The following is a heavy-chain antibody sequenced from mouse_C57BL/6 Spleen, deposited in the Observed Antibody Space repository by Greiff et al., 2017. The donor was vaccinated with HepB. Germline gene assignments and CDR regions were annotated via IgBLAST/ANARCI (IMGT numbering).Heavy chain of an antibody. D-gene: IGHD2-2*01. CDR2: INYDGSST. CDR1: GFTFSDYY. CDR3: ARATMVTTFDY. J-gene: IGHJ2*01. V-gene: IGHV5-16*01. Sequence: VQLKESEGGLVQPGSSMKLSCTASGFTFSDYYMAWVRQVPEKGLEWVANINYDGSSTYYLDSLKSRFIISRDNAKNILYLQMSSLKSEDTATYYCARATMVTTFDYWGQGTTLTVSS.